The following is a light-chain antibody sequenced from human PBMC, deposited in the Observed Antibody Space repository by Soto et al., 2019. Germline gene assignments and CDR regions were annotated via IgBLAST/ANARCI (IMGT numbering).Light chain of an antibody. Sequence: QSALTQPASVSGSPGQSITISCTGTSSDLAIYNYVSWYQQQPGKAPKLMIYQVTNRPSGVSNRFSGSRSGNTASLTISGLQAEGEADYYCRLYYDSSKYVFGNGTKVTVL. CDR2: QVT. J-gene: IGLJ1*01. V-gene: IGLV2-14*01. CDR3: RLYYDSSKYV. CDR1: SSDLAIYNY.